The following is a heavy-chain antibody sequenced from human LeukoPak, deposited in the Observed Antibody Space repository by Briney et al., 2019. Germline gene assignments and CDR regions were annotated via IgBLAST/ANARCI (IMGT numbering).Heavy chain of an antibody. Sequence: QSGGSLRLSCAASGFTFSSYAMHWVRQAPGKGLEWVAVISYGGSNKYYADSVKGRFTISRDNTKNTLYLQMNSLRAEDTAVYYCARGSTGRRATLTMVRGGRLNWFDPWGQGTLVTVSS. CDR3: ARGSTGRRATLTMVRGGRLNWFDP. J-gene: IGHJ5*02. CDR2: ISYGGSNK. D-gene: IGHD3-10*01. V-gene: IGHV3-30-3*01. CDR1: GFTFSSYA.